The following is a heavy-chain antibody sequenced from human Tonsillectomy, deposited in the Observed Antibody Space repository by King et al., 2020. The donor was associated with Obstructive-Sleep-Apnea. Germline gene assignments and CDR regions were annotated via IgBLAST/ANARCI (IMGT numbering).Heavy chain of an antibody. CDR2: ISTNTGNP. CDR3: ARVGGGIKWSFDY. V-gene: IGHV7-4-1*02. Sequence: QLVQSGSELKKPGASVKVSCQASGYTITTYAMHWVRQSPGQGLEWMGWISTNTGNPTYAQGFTGRFVFSLDTSVSTAYLQISNLKAEDTAVYFCARVGGGIKWSFDYWGQGTLVTVSS. J-gene: IGHJ4*02. D-gene: IGHD3-16*01. CDR1: GYTITTYA.